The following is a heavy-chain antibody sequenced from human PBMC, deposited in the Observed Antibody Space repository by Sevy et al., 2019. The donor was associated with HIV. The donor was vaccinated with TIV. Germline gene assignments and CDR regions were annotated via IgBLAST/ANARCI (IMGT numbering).Heavy chain of an antibody. V-gene: IGHV4-34*01. Sequence: SETLSLTCAVYGGSFSGYYWSWIRQPPGKGLEWIGEINHSGSTNYNPSLKSRVTISVDTSKNQFSLKLSFVTAADTAVXXXXXXXSLREFDYWGQGTLVTVSS. CDR1: GGSFSGYY. CDR2: INHSGST. CDR3: XXXXSLREFDY. J-gene: IGHJ4*02.